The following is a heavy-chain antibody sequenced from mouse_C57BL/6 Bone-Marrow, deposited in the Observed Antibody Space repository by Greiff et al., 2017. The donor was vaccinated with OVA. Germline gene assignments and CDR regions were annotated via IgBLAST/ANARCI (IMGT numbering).Heavy chain of an antibody. V-gene: IGHV1-50*01. Sequence: VQLQQPGAELVKPGASVKLSCKASGYTFTSYWMQWVKQRPGQGLEWIGEIDPSDSYTNYNQKFKGKATLTVDTSSSPAYMQLSSLTSEDSAVYYCARNYYGSSYLAWFAYWGQGTLVTVSA. CDR2: IDPSDSYT. J-gene: IGHJ3*01. CDR1: GYTFTSYW. D-gene: IGHD1-1*01. CDR3: ARNYYGSSYLAWFAY.